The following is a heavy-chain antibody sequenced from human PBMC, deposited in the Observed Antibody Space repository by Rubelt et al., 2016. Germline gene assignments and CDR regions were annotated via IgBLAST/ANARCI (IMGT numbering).Heavy chain of an antibody. CDR2: INHSGST. CDR1: GGSFSGYY. D-gene: IGHD3-10*01. J-gene: IGHJ5*02. Sequence: QVQLQQWGAGLLKPSETLSLTCAVYGGSFSGYYWSWIRQPPGKGLEWLGEINHSGSTTYNPSLKSRVTISVETAKNQCARKLGSVTAADTAVYYCARGGRYYGSGSYQRHNWFDPWDQGTLVTVSS. V-gene: IGHV4-34*01. CDR3: ARGGRYYGSGSYQRHNWFDP.